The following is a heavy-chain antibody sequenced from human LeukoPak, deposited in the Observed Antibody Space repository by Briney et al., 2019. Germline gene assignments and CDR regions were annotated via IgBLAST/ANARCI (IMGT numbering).Heavy chain of an antibody. CDR2: IYYSGST. V-gene: IGHV4-30-4*01. Sequence: PSETLSLTCSVSGGSISSGDHYWRWIRQPPGKGLEWIGNIYYSGSTNYNASFKSRITISVDTSRNQFSLKLTSVTAADTAVYFWARDSALLWFGELDSWGQGTVVTVSS. CDR1: GGSISSGDHY. J-gene: IGHJ5*02. D-gene: IGHD3-10*01. CDR3: ARDSALLWFGELDS.